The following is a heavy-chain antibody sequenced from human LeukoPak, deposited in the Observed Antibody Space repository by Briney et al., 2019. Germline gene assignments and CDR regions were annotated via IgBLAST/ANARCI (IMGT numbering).Heavy chain of an antibody. CDR2: FDPEDGET. CDR1: GYTLTELS. Sequence: ASVKVSCKVSGYTLTELSMHWVRQAPGKGLEWMGGFDPEDGETIYAQKSQGRVTMTEDTSTDTAYMELSSLRSEDTAVYYCATLITMVRKTPIYAFDIWGQGTMVTVSS. V-gene: IGHV1-24*01. CDR3: ATLITMVRKTPIYAFDI. J-gene: IGHJ3*02. D-gene: IGHD3-10*01.